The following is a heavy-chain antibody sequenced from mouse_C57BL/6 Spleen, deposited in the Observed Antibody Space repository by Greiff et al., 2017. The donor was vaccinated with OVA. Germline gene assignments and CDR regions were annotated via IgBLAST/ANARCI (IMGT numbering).Heavy chain of an antibody. CDR3: ARDRGRDYGWFDY. Sequence: EVHLVESEGGLVQPGSSMKLSCTASGFTFSDYYMAWVRQVPEKGLEWVANINYDGSSTYYLDSLKSRFIISRDNAKNILYLQMSSLKSEDTDTYYCARDRGRDYGWFDYWGQGTTLTVSS. V-gene: IGHV5-16*01. D-gene: IGHD1-1*01. CDR2: INYDGSST. CDR1: GFTFSDYY. J-gene: IGHJ2*01.